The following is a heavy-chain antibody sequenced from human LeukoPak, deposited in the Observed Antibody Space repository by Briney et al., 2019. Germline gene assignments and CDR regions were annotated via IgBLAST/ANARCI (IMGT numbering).Heavy chain of an antibody. CDR3: ARVAVGAIYYYYYYMDV. Sequence: SETLSLTCAVYGGSFSGYYWSWIRQPPGKGLEWIGEINHSGSTNYNPSLKSRVTISVDTSKNQFSLKLSSVTAADTAVYYCARVAVGAIYYYYYYMDVWGKGTTVTVSS. CDR1: GGSFSGYY. V-gene: IGHV4-34*01. J-gene: IGHJ6*03. CDR2: INHSGST. D-gene: IGHD1-26*01.